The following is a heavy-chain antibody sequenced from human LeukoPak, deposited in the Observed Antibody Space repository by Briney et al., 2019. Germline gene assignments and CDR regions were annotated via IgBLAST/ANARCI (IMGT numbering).Heavy chain of an antibody. Sequence: GGSLRLSCSASGFAMHWVRQAPGKGLEWVAAISFDGTIKYYADSVKGRSTISRDNPHNTLYLQVNSLRPEDTAVYYCARALSGAGLSEFDYWGQGTLVTVSS. J-gene: IGHJ4*02. D-gene: IGHD3-16*02. CDR2: ISFDGTIK. CDR3: ARALSGAGLSEFDY. CDR1: GFA. V-gene: IGHV3-30*04.